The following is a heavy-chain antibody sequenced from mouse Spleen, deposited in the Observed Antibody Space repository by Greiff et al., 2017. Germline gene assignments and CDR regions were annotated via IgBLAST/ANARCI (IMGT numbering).Heavy chain of an antibody. V-gene: IGHV1-22*01. CDR1: GYTFTDYN. CDR3: ARGLMDY. CDR2: INPNNGGT. Sequence: VQLQQSGPELVKMSCKASGYTFTDYNMHWVKQSHGKSLEWIGYINPNNGGTSYNQKFKGKATLTVNKSSSTAYMELRSLTSEDSAVYYCARGLMDYWGQGTSVTVSS. J-gene: IGHJ4*01.